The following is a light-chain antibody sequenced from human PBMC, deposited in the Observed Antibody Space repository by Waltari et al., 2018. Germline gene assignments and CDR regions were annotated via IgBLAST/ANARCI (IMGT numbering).Light chain of an antibody. CDR1: SIDIADYNY. CDR2: DVT. CDR3: SSYTASSTWV. J-gene: IGLJ3*02. Sequence: QSALTHPASVSGSPGQSITLSCFGTSIDIADYNYLSWYQQHVGKAPKLMIYDVTKRPSGVSYRFSGSKSGNTASLTISGLQAEDEADYYCSSYTASSTWVFGGGTKLTVL. V-gene: IGLV2-14*01.